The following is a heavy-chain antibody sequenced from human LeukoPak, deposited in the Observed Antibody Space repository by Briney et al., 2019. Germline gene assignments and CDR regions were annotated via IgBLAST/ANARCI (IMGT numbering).Heavy chain of an antibody. J-gene: IGHJ5*02. D-gene: IGHD1-26*01. Sequence: SETLSLTCTVSGGPISSGDYYWSWIRQPPGKGLEWIGYIYYSGSTYYDPSLKSRVTISVDTSKNQFSLKLSSVTAADTAVYYCARAVSGFSGGNWFDPWGQGTLVTVSS. V-gene: IGHV4-30-4*01. CDR3: ARAVSGFSGGNWFDP. CDR1: GGPISSGDYY. CDR2: IYYSGST.